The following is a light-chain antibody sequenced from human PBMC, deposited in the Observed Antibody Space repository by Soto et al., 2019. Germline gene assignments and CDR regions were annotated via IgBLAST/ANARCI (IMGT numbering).Light chain of an antibody. CDR1: SSDVGAYNY. Sequence: CTGTSSDVGAYNYVSWYQQYPGKAPKLMIYEVSKRPSGVPDRFSGSKSGKTASLTVSGLQPEDEADYYCTSYAGSNIWVFGGGTKLTVL. CDR2: EVS. CDR3: TSYAGSNIWV. V-gene: IGLV2-8*01. J-gene: IGLJ3*02.